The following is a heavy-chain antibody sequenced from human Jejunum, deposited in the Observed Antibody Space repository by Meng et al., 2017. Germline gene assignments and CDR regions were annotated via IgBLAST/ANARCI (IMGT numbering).Heavy chain of an antibody. Sequence: VQLVQYSAEVKEPGASVKVSCKASGYTFTDYYLYWVRQAPGQGLEWMGRINTRTGGTIYTQKFYGRVTMTRDTSISTAYMELSRLRSDDTAVYHCARELISYAFDYWGQGSLVTVSS. CDR1: GYTFTDYY. CDR2: INTRTGGT. J-gene: IGHJ4*02. CDR3: ARELISYAFDY. D-gene: IGHD1-26*01. V-gene: IGHV1-2*06.